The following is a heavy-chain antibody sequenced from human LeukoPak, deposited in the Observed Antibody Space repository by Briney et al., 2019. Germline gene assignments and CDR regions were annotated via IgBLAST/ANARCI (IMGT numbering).Heavy chain of an antibody. V-gene: IGHV4-59*01. CDR1: GGSISSYY. CDR3: ARDFQYYDFWSGYYKEWYFDY. D-gene: IGHD3-3*01. Sequence: SETLSHTCTVSGGSISSYYWSWIRQPPGKGLEWIGYIYYSGSTNYNPSLKSRVTISVDTSKNQFSLKLSSVTAADTAVYYCARDFQYYDFWSGYYKEWYFDYWGQGTLVTVSA. CDR2: IYYSGST. J-gene: IGHJ4*02.